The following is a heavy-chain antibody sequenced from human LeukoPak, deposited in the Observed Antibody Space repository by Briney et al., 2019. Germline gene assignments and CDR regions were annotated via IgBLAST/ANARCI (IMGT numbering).Heavy chain of an antibody. CDR3: VKRGDYGDYYGGGFFDY. Sequence: SETLSLTCDAYGASFTGYYWSWIRQSPGKGLEWIGEMNQRGSMNYNPSLKSRVTISVDRSKNQFSLKLSSVTAADTAVYYCVKRGDYGDYYGGGFFDYWGQGTLVTVSS. D-gene: IGHD4-17*01. V-gene: IGHV4-34*01. CDR2: MNQRGSM. CDR1: GASFTGYY. J-gene: IGHJ4*02.